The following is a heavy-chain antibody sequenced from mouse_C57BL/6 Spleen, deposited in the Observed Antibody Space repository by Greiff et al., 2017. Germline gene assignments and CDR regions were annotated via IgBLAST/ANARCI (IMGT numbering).Heavy chain of an antibody. CDR3: AREGAYYRGMDY. V-gene: IGHV1-54*01. Sequence: VQLQQSGAELVRPGTSVKVSCKASGYAFTNYLIEWVKQRPGQGLEWIGVINPGSGGTNYNEKFKGKATLTADKSSSTAYMQLSSLTSEDSAVYFCAREGAYYRGMDYWGQGTSVTVSS. CDR1: GYAFTNYL. CDR2: INPGSGGT. D-gene: IGHD2-12*01. J-gene: IGHJ4*01.